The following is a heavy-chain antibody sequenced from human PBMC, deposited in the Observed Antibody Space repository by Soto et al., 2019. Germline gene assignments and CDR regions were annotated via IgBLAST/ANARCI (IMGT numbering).Heavy chain of an antibody. Sequence: SATLSLTCAVYGGSFSGYYWSWIRQPPGKGVEWIGEINHSGSTNYNPSLKSRVTISVDTSKNQFSLKLSSVTAADTAVYYCARGMRYCSSTSCRYYYYYGMDVWGQGTTVTVSS. CDR2: INHSGST. D-gene: IGHD2-2*01. CDR1: GGSFSGYY. J-gene: IGHJ6*02. V-gene: IGHV4-34*01. CDR3: ARGMRYCSSTSCRYYYYYGMDV.